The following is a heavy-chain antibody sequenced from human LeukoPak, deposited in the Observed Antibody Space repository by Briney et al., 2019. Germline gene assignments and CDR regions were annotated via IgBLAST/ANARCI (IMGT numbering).Heavy chain of an antibody. D-gene: IGHD4-11*01. CDR1: GGSISSGDYY. CDR3: ASEIVADYTLYYFDY. V-gene: IGHV4-30-4*01. J-gene: IGHJ4*02. CDR2: IYYSGST. Sequence: PSETLSLTCTVSGGSISSGDYYWRWIRQPPGKGLEWIGYIYYSGSTYYNPSLKSRVTISVDTSKNQFSLKLSSVTAADTAVYYCASEIVADYTLYYFDYWGQGTLVTVSS.